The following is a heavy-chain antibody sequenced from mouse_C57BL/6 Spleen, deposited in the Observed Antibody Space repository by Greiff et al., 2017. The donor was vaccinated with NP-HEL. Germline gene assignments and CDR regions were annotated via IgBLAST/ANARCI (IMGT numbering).Heavy chain of an antibody. Sequence: QVQLKESGAELVKPGASVKISCKASGYAFSSYWMNWVKQRPGKGLEWIGQIYPGDGDTNYNGKFKGKATLTAAKSSSTAYMQLSSLTSEDSAVYFCARLGITTARFDYWGQGTTLTVSS. J-gene: IGHJ2*01. CDR1: GYAFSSYW. CDR2: IYPGDGDT. V-gene: IGHV1-80*01. CDR3: ARLGITTARFDY. D-gene: IGHD1-2*01.